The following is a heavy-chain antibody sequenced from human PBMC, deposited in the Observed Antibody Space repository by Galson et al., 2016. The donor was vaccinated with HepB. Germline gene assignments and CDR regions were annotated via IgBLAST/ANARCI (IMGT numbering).Heavy chain of an antibody. J-gene: IGHJ4*02. CDR2: INQSGIT. V-gene: IGHV4-34*01. D-gene: IGHD6-25*01. CDR3: ARAYSSDWRLIDY. Sequence: SETPSLTCVVHGGTFSGYQWSWIRQPPGRGLEWIGEINQSGITNYNPSLRSRVTISVDRSKNQFSLKLSSVTAADTAVYYCARAYSSDWRLIDYWGQGTLVTVSS. CDR1: GGTFSGYQ.